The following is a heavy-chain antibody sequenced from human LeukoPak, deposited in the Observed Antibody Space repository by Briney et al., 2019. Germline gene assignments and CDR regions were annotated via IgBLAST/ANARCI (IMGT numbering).Heavy chain of an antibody. CDR1: GDSVSSNSAA. D-gene: IGHD3-10*01. CDR2: TYYRSKWYN. J-gene: IGHJ4*02. V-gene: IGHV6-1*01. CDR3: ARDPLGRGKSGEYYFDY. Sequence: QTLSLTCAISGDSVSSNSAAWNWIRQSPSRGLEWLGRTYYRSKWYNDYAVSVKSRITINPDTSKNQFSLQLNSVTPEDTAVYYCARDPLGRGKSGEYYFDYWGQGTLLTIFS.